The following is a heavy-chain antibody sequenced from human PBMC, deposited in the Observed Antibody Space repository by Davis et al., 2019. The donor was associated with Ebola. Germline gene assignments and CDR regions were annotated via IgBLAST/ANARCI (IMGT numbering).Heavy chain of an antibody. CDR2: MNPNSGNT. CDR1: GYIFTSYD. J-gene: IGHJ3*01. Sequence: ASVKVSCKASGYIFTSYDINWVRQATGQGLEWMGWMNPNSGNTGYARKFQDRVTMTRDTSMNTAYMELSSLRSEDTAVYYCARRRWSSSGCIFSWGQGTMVTVSS. V-gene: IGHV1-8*01. CDR3: ARRRWSSSGCIFS. D-gene: IGHD3-22*01.